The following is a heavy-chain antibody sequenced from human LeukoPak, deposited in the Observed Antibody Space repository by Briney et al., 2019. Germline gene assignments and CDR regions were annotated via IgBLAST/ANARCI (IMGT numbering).Heavy chain of an antibody. V-gene: IGHV4-30-4*01. CDR3: ARGRLGDYGDYYFDY. J-gene: IGHJ4*02. D-gene: IGHD4-17*01. CDR2: IYYSGST. Sequence: SETLSLTCTVSGGSISSGDYYWSWIRQPPGKGLEWIGYIYYSGSTYYNPSLKSRVTISVDTSKNQFSLKLSSVTAADTAVYYCARGRLGDYGDYYFDYWGQGTLVTVSS. CDR1: GGSISSGDYY.